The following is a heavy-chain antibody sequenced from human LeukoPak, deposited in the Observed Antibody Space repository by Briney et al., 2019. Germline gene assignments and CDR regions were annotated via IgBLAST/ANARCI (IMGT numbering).Heavy chain of an antibody. CDR1: GYSISSGYY. D-gene: IGHD4-17*01. J-gene: IGHJ4*02. CDR3: ARDLTPDYGDYGLDY. Sequence: PSETLSLTCTVSGYSISSGYYWGWIRQPPGKGLEWIGSIYHSGSTYYNPSLKSRVTISVDTSKNQFSLKLSSVTAADTAVYYCARDLTPDYGDYGLDYWGQGTLVTVSS. CDR2: IYHSGST. V-gene: IGHV4-38-2*02.